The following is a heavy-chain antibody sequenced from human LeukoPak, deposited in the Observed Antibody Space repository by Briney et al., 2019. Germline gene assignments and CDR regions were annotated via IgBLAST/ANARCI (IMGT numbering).Heavy chain of an antibody. CDR1: GFTFSNYG. V-gene: IGHV3-30*02. J-gene: IGHJ6*03. Sequence: GGSLRLSCVASGFTFSNYGMHWVRRAPGKGLEWVAFIRYDGSNKYFVDSVKSRFTISRDNSKNTLYLQMNSLRAEDTAVYYCAKDQGSGSYYYYMDAWGKGTTVAVSS. CDR3: AKDQGSGSYYYYMDA. D-gene: IGHD3-22*01. CDR2: IRYDGSNK.